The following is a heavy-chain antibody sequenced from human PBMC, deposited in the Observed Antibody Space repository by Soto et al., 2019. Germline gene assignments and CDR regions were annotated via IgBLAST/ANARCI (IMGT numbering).Heavy chain of an antibody. V-gene: IGHV3-7*01. Sequence: EVQLVESGGGLVQPGGSLRLSCAASGFTFSRYWMSWVRQATGKGLEGVDNINQEGSERYYVDSVKGRFTISRDNAKNSLYLQLDSLRAEDTAVYYCTLDNAISIYWGHGTLLTVSS. CDR3: TLDNAISIY. CDR2: INQEGSER. CDR1: GFTFSRYW. D-gene: IGHD1-1*01. J-gene: IGHJ1*01.